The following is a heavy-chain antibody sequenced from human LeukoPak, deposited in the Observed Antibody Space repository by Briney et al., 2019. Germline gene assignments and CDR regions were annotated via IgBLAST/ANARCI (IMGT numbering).Heavy chain of an antibody. V-gene: IGHV1-2*04. J-gene: IGHJ4*02. Sequence: ASVKVSCKASGYTFTGYYMHWVRQAPGQGLEWMGWINPNSGGTNYAQKFQGWVTMTRDTSISTAYMELSRLRSEDTAVYYCAGGLYYDSYFDYWGQGTLVTVSS. D-gene: IGHD3-22*01. CDR1: GYTFTGYY. CDR3: AGGLYYDSYFDY. CDR2: INPNSGGT.